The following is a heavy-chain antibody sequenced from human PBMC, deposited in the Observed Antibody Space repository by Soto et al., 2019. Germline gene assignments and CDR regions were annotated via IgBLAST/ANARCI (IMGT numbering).Heavy chain of an antibody. J-gene: IGHJ5*02. Sequence: LSRTASICGDRIINTSAASNWIRQSPSRGLEWLGRAYYRSKWFSDYAESVKSRITISVDTPKNQISLQLNSVTPEDTAFYYCARGLQSWGQGTLVTVSS. D-gene: IGHD6-19*01. V-gene: IGHV6-1*01. CDR3: ARGLQS. CDR2: AYYRSKWFS. CDR1: GDRIINTSAA.